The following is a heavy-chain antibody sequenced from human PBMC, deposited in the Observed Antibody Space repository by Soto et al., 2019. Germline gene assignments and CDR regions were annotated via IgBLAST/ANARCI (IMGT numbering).Heavy chain of an antibody. CDR1: GFTFSVYA. Sequence: EVQLLESGGGFVQPGGSLRLSCAATGFTFSVYAMTWVRQAPGKGLEWVSAVTANGVSTYSADSVKGRFTISRDNSKNTLFLQMNSLRAEDTAVYYCASLGVGDWANYYYYYGMDVWGQGTTVTVSS. V-gene: IGHV3-23*01. CDR2: VTANGVST. D-gene: IGHD2-21*02. J-gene: IGHJ6*02. CDR3: ASLGVGDWANYYYYYGMDV.